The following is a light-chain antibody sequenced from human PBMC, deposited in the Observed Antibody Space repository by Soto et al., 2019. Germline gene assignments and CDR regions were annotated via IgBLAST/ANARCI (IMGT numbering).Light chain of an antibody. CDR3: HKYNSAPRT. CDR2: AAS. J-gene: IGKJ1*01. CDR1: QGISND. V-gene: IGKV1-27*01. Sequence: DIQMTQSPSSLSASVGDRVTITCRASQGISNDLAWYQQKPGKVPKLLIYAASTLQSGVPSRFSGSGSGTDFTLTISSLQHEDVSTYYCHKYNSAPRTFGKGTKVEIK.